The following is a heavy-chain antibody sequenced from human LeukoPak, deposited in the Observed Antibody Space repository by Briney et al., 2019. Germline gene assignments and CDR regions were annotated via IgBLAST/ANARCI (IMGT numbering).Heavy chain of an antibody. CDR3: ARVGGYSYGLYYFDY. D-gene: IGHD5-18*01. CDR1: GYSISSGYY. Sequence: SETLSLTCTVSGYSISSGYYWGLIRQPPGKGLEWIGSIYHSGSTYYNPSLKSRVTISVDTSKNQFSLKLSSVTAADTAVYYCARVGGYSYGLYYFDYWGQGTLVTVSS. V-gene: IGHV4-38-2*02. CDR2: IYHSGST. J-gene: IGHJ4*02.